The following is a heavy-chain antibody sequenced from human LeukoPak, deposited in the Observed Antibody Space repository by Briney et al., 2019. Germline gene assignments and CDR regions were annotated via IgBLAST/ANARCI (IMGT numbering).Heavy chain of an antibody. V-gene: IGHV3-48*03. D-gene: IGHD6-13*01. CDR2: ISSSGSTI. CDR3: AKGGYSSSLKFDY. J-gene: IGHJ4*02. Sequence: GGSLRLSCAASGFTFSSYEMNWVRQAPGKGLEWVSYISSSGSTIYYADSVKGRFTISRDNAKNSLYLQMNSLRAEDTAVYYCAKGGYSSSLKFDYWGQGTLVTVSS. CDR1: GFTFSSYE.